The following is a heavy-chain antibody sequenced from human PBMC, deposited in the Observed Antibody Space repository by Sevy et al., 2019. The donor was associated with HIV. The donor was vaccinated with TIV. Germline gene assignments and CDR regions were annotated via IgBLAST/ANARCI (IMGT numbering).Heavy chain of an antibody. CDR3: TRRDCSGGSCYRNAFDI. D-gene: IGHD2-15*01. CDR2: IRSKANSYAA. V-gene: IGHV3-73*01. Sequence: GGSLRLSCAASGFTFSGSAMHWVRQASGKGLEWVGRIRSKANSYAAAYAASVKGRFTISRDDSMNRAYLQMNSLKTEETAVYYCTRRDCSGGSCYRNAFDIWGQGTMVTVSS. J-gene: IGHJ3*02. CDR1: GFTFSGSA.